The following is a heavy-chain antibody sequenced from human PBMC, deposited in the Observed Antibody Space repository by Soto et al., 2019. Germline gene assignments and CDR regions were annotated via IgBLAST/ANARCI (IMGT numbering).Heavy chain of an antibody. V-gene: IGHV4-30-4*01. Sequence: SETLSLTCTVSGGSISSGDYYYTWIRQPPGKGLEWIGYIYYSGSTYYNPSLKSRLTISVDTSKNQFSLKLRSVTAADTAVYYCSREPVEDYGDYRDYWGQGTLVTVSS. CDR2: IYYSGST. CDR3: SREPVEDYGDYRDY. CDR1: GGSISSGDYY. J-gene: IGHJ4*02. D-gene: IGHD4-17*01.